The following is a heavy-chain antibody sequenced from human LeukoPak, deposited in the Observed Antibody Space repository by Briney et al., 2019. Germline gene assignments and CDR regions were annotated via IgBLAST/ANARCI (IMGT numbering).Heavy chain of an antibody. D-gene: IGHD5-18*01. J-gene: IGHJ3*02. V-gene: IGHV4-4*02. Sequence: SGTLSLTCDVSGGSISSSNWWSWVRQPPGKGLEWIGEIYHSGSTNYNPSLKSRVTISVDKSKNQFSLKLSSVTAADTAVYYCASMPDTAMAAGAFDIWGQGTMVTVSS. CDR1: GGSISSSNW. CDR2: IYHSGST. CDR3: ASMPDTAMAAGAFDI.